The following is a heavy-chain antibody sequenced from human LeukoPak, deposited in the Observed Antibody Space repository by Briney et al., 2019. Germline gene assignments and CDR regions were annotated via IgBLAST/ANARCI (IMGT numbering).Heavy chain of an antibody. D-gene: IGHD3-16*02. CDR3: TSEYYDYVWGSYRSDYHFDY. CDR1: GFTFGNAW. J-gene: IGHJ4*02. V-gene: IGHV3-15*01. Sequence: GGSLRLSCAASGFTFGNAWMSWVRQAPGKGLEWVGRIKSKTDGGTTDYAAPVKGRFTISRDDSKNTLYLQMNSLKTEDTAVYYCTSEYYDYVWGSYRSDYHFDYWGQGTLVTVSS. CDR2: IKSKTDGGTT.